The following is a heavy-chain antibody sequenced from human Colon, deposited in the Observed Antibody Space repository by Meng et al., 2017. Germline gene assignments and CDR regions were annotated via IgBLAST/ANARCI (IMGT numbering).Heavy chain of an antibody. CDR1: GDSFSSGTYY. J-gene: IGHJ4*02. CDR3: GKAPHY. CDR2: LYHSGNT. Sequence: QLQLQESGPGLVKPSETLSLTCTVSGDSFSSGTYYWGWIRQPPGKGLEWIASLYHSGNTYYNPSLRSRVAISIDTSKNQFSLKLNSVTAADTAVYYCGKAPHYWGQGTLVTVSS. V-gene: IGHV4-39*07.